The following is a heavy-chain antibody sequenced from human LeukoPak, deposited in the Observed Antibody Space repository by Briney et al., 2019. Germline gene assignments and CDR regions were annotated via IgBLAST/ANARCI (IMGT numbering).Heavy chain of an antibody. CDR3: ARKGPYYDSSGCDY. J-gene: IGHJ4*02. V-gene: IGHV3-20*04. CDR2: INWNGGST. D-gene: IGHD3-22*01. CDR1: GFTFSSYW. Sequence: GGSLRLSCAASGFTFSSYWMSWVRQAPGKGLEWVSGINWNGGSTGYADSVKGRFTISRDNAKNSLYLQMNSLRAEDTALYYCARKGPYYDSSGCDYWGQGTLVTVSS.